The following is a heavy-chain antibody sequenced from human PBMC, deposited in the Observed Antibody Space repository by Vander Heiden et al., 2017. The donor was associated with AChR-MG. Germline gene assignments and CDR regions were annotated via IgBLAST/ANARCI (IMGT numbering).Heavy chain of an antibody. V-gene: IGHV1-69*01. D-gene: IGHD2-2*02. J-gene: IGHJ5*02. CDR1: GGTFSSYA. Sequence: QVQLVQSGAEVKTPGSSVKVSCKASGGTFSSYAISWVRQAPGQGLEWMGGIIPIFGTANYAQKFQGRVTITADESTSTAYMELSSLRSEDTAVYYCHAPLPAAIGGWFDPWGQGTLVTVSS. CDR2: IIPIFGTA. CDR3: HAPLPAAIGGWFDP.